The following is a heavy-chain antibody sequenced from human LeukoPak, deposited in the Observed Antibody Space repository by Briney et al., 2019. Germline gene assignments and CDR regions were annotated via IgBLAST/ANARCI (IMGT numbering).Heavy chain of an antibody. Sequence: GASVKVSCKASGGTFSSYAISWVRQAPGQGLEWMGGIIPIFGTANYAQKFQGRVTITADESTSTAYMELSSLRSEDTCVYYCARDILVCGCISTSFPFSHACDIWGQGTMVTVSS. V-gene: IGHV1-69*13. D-gene: IGHD2-2*01. CDR3: ARDILVCGCISTSFPFSHACDI. J-gene: IGHJ3*02. CDR2: IIPIFGTA. CDR1: GGTFSSYA.